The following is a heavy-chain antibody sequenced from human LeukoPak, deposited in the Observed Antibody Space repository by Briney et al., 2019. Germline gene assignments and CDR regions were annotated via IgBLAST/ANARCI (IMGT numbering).Heavy chain of an antibody. CDR1: GFTFSSYG. CDR2: ISYDGSNK. CDR3: AKERSQGYDFWSGYYTGMADY. J-gene: IGHJ4*02. Sequence: GGSLRLSCAASGFTFSSYGMHWVRQAPGKGLEWVAVISYDGSNKYYADSVKGRFTISRDNSKNTLYLQMNSLRAEDTAVYYCAKERSQGYDFWSGYYTGMADYWGQGTLVTVSS. D-gene: IGHD3-3*01. V-gene: IGHV3-30*18.